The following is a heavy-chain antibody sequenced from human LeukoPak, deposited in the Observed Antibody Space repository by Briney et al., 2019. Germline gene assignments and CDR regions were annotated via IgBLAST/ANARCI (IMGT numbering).Heavy chain of an antibody. CDR1: GFTFTNYA. D-gene: IGHD2/OR15-2a*01. V-gene: IGHV3-23*01. CDR2: ITGHDDIP. J-gene: IGHJ4*02. CDR3: VSFYETY. Sequence: GGSLRLSCAASGFTFTNYAMSWVRQAPGKGLEWVSSITGHDDIPHYADSVKGRFTISKDNAKNTVYLQMNSLRAEDTAVYYCVSFYETYWGRGTLVTVSS.